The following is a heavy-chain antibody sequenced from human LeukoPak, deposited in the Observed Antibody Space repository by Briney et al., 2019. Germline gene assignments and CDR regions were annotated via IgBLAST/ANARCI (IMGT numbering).Heavy chain of an antibody. CDR2: IKQDGSEK. CDR3: ASGLYDFWSGYAKARGNY. D-gene: IGHD3-3*01. Sequence: GGSLRLSCAASGFTFSSYWMSWVRQAPAKGLEWVANIKQDGSEKYYVDSVKGRSTISRDNARNSLYLQMNSLRAEDTAVYYCASGLYDFWSGYAKARGNYWGQGTLVTVSS. CDR1: GFTFSSYW. J-gene: IGHJ4*02. V-gene: IGHV3-7*01.